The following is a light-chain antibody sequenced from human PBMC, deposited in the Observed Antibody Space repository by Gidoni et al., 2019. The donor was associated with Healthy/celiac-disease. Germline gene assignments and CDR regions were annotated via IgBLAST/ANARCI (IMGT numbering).Light chain of an antibody. V-gene: IGKV1-5*03. J-gene: IGKJ4*01. CDR1: QSISVW. Sequence: DIQMTQTPSTLSASVGDRVTITCRASQSISVWLAWYQQKHGKAPKRLISKASTLESGVPPRFCGSGSGTEFTLTISSLQPADFTSYYCQQYNSFSPLTFXGXTKVEIK. CDR2: KAS. CDR3: QQYNSFSPLT.